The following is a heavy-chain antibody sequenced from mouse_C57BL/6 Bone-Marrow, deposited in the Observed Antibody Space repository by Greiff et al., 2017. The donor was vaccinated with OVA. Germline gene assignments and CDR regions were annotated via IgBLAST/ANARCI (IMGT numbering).Heavy chain of an antibody. CDR1: GFTFSSYG. CDR2: ISSGGSYT. CDR3: ARQDYSNYWYFDV. Sequence: EVQLQQSGGDLVKPGGSLKLSCAASGFTFSSYGMSWVRQTPDKRLEWVATISSGGSYTYYPDSVKGRFTISRDNAKNTLYLQMSSLKSEDTAMYYCARQDYSNYWYFDVWGTGTTVTVSS. V-gene: IGHV5-6*01. D-gene: IGHD2-5*01. J-gene: IGHJ1*03.